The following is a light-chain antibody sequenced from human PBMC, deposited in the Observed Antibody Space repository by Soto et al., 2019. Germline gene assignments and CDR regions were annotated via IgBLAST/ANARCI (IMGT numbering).Light chain of an antibody. Sequence: QSVLTQPASVSGSPGQSITISCTGTSSDIGAYNSVSWYQQYPGRAPKLMIYEVSNRPSGVSARFSASKSGNTASLTISGLQAEDEADYYCNSRGGSRPYYVFATGKKVNV. J-gene: IGLJ1*01. CDR3: NSRGGSRPYYV. V-gene: IGLV2-14*01. CDR2: EVS. CDR1: SSDIGAYNS.